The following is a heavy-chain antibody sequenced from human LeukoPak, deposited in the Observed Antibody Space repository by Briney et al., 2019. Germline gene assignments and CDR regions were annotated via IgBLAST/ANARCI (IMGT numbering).Heavy chain of an antibody. J-gene: IGHJ4*02. CDR1: GDSVSSNSAA. Sequence: SQTLSLTCAISGDSVSSNSAAWNWMRQSSSRGLEWLGRTYYRSRWYNDYAVSVQSRITINPDTSKNQFSLQLNSVTPEDTAVYYCARGLDGFEYWGQGTLVTVSS. D-gene: IGHD5/OR15-5a*01. CDR3: ARGLDGFEY. CDR2: TYYRSRWYN. V-gene: IGHV6-1*01.